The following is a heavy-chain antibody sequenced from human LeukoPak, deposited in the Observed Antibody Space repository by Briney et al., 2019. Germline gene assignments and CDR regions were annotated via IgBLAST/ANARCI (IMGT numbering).Heavy chain of an antibody. CDR2: INPSGGST. Sequence: ASVKVSCKASGYSFTSYYMHWVRQAPGLGLEWMGIINPSGGSTSYAQIFQGRVTMTRDTSTSTVYMELSSLRAEDTAMYYCARARVFAEYWGQGTLITVSS. CDR1: GYSFTSYY. J-gene: IGHJ4*02. V-gene: IGHV1-46*01. CDR3: ARARVFAEY. D-gene: IGHD6-13*01.